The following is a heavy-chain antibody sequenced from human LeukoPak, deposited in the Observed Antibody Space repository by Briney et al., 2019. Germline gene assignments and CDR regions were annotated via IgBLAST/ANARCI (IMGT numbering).Heavy chain of an antibody. V-gene: IGHV3-74*01. D-gene: IGHD3-10*01. CDR2: INTDGSST. Sequence: GGSLRLSCAASGFTFSSYWMHWVRQAPGKGLVWVSRINTDGSSTSYADSVKGRFTISRDNAKNTLYLQMNSLRAEDTAVYYCAKDLLESSYSSYYYMDVWGKGTTVTVSS. J-gene: IGHJ6*03. CDR3: AKDLLESSYSSYYYMDV. CDR1: GFTFSSYW.